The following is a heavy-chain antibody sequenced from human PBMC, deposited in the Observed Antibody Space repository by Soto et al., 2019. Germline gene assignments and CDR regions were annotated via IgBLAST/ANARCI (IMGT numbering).Heavy chain of an antibody. J-gene: IGHJ3*02. Sequence: QVQLQQWGAGLLKPSETLSLTCAVYGGSFSGYYWSWIRQPPGKGLEWIGEINHSGSTNYNPSLKSRVTISVDTSKNQFSLKLSSVTAADTAVYYCARVKSMDGTSGKMLFDIWGQGTMVTVS. D-gene: IGHD1-1*01. CDR2: INHSGST. CDR1: GGSFSGYY. CDR3: ARVKSMDGTSGKMLFDI. V-gene: IGHV4-34*01.